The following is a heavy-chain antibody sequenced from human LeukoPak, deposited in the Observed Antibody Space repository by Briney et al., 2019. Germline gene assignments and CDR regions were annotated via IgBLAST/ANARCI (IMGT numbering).Heavy chain of an antibody. CDR1: GFTFSSYE. CDR3: TTDGVDDY. CDR2: ISSSGSTI. D-gene: IGHD2-8*01. Sequence: PRGSLRLSCAASGFTFSSYEMNWVRQAPGKGLEWVSYISSSGSTIYYADSVKGRFTISRDNSKNTLYLQMNSLRAEDTAVYYCTTDGVDDYWGQGTLVTVSS. J-gene: IGHJ4*02. V-gene: IGHV3-48*03.